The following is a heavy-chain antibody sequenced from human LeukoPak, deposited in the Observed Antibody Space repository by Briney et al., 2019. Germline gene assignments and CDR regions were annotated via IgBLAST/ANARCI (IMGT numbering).Heavy chain of an antibody. V-gene: IGHV3-23*01. Sequence: GGSLRLSCAPSGFTFSSDAMSRVPQAAGTRLEGVSSMGGSGAIGVYADSGQARFTISRDNSKNTLSLQMNSLSADDTAVYYCAKGLADYDILTGSDNWGQGTVVTVSS. CDR2: MGGSGAIG. CDR1: GFTFSSDA. D-gene: IGHD3-9*01. J-gene: IGHJ4*02. CDR3: AKGLADYDILTGSDN.